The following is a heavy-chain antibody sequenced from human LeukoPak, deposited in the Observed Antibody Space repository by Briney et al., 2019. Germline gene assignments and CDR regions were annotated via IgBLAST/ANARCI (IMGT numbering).Heavy chain of an antibody. D-gene: IGHD2-8*02. CDR1: GGSFSGYY. CDR2: INHSGST. J-gene: IGHJ4*02. CDR3: ARGPSLVPFDY. V-gene: IGHV4-34*01. Sequence: SETLSLTCAVYGGSFSGYYWSWIRQPPGKGLEWIGEINHSGSTNYNPSLKSRVTISVDTSKNQFSLKLSSVTAADTAVYYCARGPSLVPFDYWGQGTLVTVSS.